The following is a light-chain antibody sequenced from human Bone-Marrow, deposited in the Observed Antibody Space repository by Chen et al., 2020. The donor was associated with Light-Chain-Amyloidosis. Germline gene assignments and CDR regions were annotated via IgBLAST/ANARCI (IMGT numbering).Light chain of an antibody. J-gene: IGLJ3*02. V-gene: IGLV3-21*02. CDR2: DDS. Sequence: SYVLTQPSSVSVAPGQTATIACGGNNIGSTSVHWYQQTPGQAPLLVVYDDSDRPSGIPERLSCYNSGNTATLTISRVDAGDEADYYCQVWDRSSDRPVFGGGTKLTVL. CDR1: NIGSTS. CDR3: QVWDRSSDRPV.